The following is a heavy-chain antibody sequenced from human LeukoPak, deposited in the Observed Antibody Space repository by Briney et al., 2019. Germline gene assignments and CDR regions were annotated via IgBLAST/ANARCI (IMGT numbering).Heavy chain of an antibody. D-gene: IGHD3-16*01. CDR1: GFTFSSYA. V-gene: IGHV3-23*01. J-gene: IGHJ6*02. Sequence: GGSLRLSCAASGFTFSSYAMSWVRQAPGKGLEWVSAISGSGGSTNYADSVKGRFTISRDNSKNTLYLQMNSLRAEDTAVYYCAKDYDDYVWGIMDVWGQGTTVTVSS. CDR3: AKDYDDYVWGIMDV. CDR2: ISGSGGST.